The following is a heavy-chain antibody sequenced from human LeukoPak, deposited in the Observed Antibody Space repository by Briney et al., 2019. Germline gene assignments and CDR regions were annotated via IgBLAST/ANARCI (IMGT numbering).Heavy chain of an antibody. Sequence: ASVKVSCKASGYTFTSYYMHWVRQAPGQGLEWMGIINPSGGSTSYAQKFQGRATMTRDTSTSTVYMELSSLRSEDTAVYYCARVGGSCADGFDPWGQGTLVTVSS. CDR1: GYTFTSYY. J-gene: IGHJ5*02. CDR2: INPSGGST. V-gene: IGHV1-46*01. D-gene: IGHD2-15*01. CDR3: ARVGGSCADGFDP.